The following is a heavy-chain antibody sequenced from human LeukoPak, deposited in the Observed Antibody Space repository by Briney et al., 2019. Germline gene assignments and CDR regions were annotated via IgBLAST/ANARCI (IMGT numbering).Heavy chain of an antibody. CDR2: ISSSSRYI. V-gene: IGHV3-21*01. CDR1: GFTFSSYT. D-gene: IGHD4-17*01. J-gene: IGHJ4*02. Sequence: GGSLRLSCAASGFTFSSYTMNWVRQAPGKGLEWASSISSSSRYIYYADSVKGRFTISRDNAKNSLYLQMHSLRAEDTAVYYCARDEYGGYTFVYWGRGTLVTVSS. CDR3: ARDEYGGYTFVY.